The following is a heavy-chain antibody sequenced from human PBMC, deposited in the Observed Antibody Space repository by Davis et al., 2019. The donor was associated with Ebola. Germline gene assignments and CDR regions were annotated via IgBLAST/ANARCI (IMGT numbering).Heavy chain of an antibody. Sequence: AASVKVSCKASGYTFTSFTMHWVRQAPGQRLEWMGWINFGNGNTKYSQKFQGRVTITRDTSASTAYMELSSLRSEDTAVYYCASPLYGSGSDLNYWGQGTLVTVSS. CDR3: ASPLYGSGSDLNY. CDR2: INFGNGNT. CDR1: GYTFTSFT. D-gene: IGHD3-10*01. J-gene: IGHJ4*02. V-gene: IGHV1-3*01.